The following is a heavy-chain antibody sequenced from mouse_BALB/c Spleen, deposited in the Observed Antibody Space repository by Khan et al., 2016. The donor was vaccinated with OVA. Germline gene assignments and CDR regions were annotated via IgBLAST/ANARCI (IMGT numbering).Heavy chain of an antibody. Sequence: QVQLKQSGPGLVQPSQSLSITCTVSGFSLTTYGVHWVRQSPGKGLEWLGLIWSGGNTDYNAAFISRLSISKENSKSHVFFKMNSLQADDTARYYCARNAYRYDFTYWGQGTLVTVSA. V-gene: IGHV2-4-1*01. CDR3: ARNAYRYDFTY. J-gene: IGHJ3*01. D-gene: IGHD2-14*01. CDR1: GFSLTTYG. CDR2: IWSGGNT.